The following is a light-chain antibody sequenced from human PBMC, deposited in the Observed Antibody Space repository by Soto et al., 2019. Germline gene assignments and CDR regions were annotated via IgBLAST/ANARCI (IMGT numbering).Light chain of an antibody. Sequence: EKVLTHSPVTLSLSPGERATLSCRASQSVSSNLAWYQQRPGQAPRLLIYGASTRASGVPDSFSGSGSGTEFILTISSLQSEDSAVYYCQQYDVWHARTFGGGTKVDIK. V-gene: IGKV3-15*01. CDR2: GAS. J-gene: IGKJ4*01. CDR1: QSVSSN. CDR3: QQYDVWHART.